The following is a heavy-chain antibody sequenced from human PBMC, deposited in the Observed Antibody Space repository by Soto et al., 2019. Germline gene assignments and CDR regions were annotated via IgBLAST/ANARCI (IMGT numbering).Heavy chain of an antibody. CDR2: ISDHNGNT. D-gene: IGHD6-19*01. J-gene: IGHJ4*02. CDR1: VYIFGTYG. V-gene: IGHV1-18*01. CDR3: ARDGSGEPWLTQLDS. Sequence: QVQLVQSGAEVKKPGASVSVSCKASVYIFGTYGITWVRQAPGQGLEYMGWISDHNGNTNYAQNFRGRVTMTTDTSTSTAYMELRSLGSDDTALYYCARDGSGEPWLTQLDSWGQGTLVTVSS.